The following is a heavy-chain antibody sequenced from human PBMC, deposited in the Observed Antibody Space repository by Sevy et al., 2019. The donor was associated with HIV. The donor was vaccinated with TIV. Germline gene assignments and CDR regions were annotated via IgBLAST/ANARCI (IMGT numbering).Heavy chain of an antibody. V-gene: IGHV4-4*07. CDR3: ARYNFWSGHYDYFDY. J-gene: IGHJ4*02. Sequence: SETLSLTCSVSGGSISSHYWIWIRQPAGEGLEWIGRIDTSGGTNYNPSLKTRVTMSIDTSKNQFSLRLRSVTAADTAVYYCARYNFWSGHYDYFDYWGPGALVTVSS. D-gene: IGHD3-3*01. CDR2: IDTSGGT. CDR1: GGSISSHY.